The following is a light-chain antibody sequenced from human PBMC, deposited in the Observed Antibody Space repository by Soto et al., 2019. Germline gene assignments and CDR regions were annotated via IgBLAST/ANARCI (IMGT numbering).Light chain of an antibody. V-gene: IGLV2-14*01. J-gene: IGLJ1*01. CDR2: EVS. CDR3: CTYVSSKTYV. Sequence: QSVLTQPASVSGSPGLSMTISCTGTRTDVGGYNFVSWYQQHPGKAPKLIIYEVSNRPSGVSNRFSGSKSDNTATLTISRLQAEDEADYYCCTYVSSKTYVFGTETKVTV. CDR1: RTDVGGYNF.